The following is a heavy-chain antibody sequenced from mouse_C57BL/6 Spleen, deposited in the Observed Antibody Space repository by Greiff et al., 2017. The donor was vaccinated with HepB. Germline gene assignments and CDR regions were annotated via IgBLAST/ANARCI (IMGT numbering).Heavy chain of an antibody. J-gene: IGHJ4*01. Sequence: EVQLQQSGPELVKPGASVKIPCKASGYTFTDYNMDWVKQSHGKSLEWIGDINPNNGGTIYNQKFKGKATLTVDKSSSTAYMELRSLTSEDTAVYYGARGGSYSNYGAMDYWGQGTSVTVSS. CDR1: GYTFTDYN. V-gene: IGHV1-18*01. CDR3: ARGGSYSNYGAMDY. D-gene: IGHD2-5*01. CDR2: INPNNGGT.